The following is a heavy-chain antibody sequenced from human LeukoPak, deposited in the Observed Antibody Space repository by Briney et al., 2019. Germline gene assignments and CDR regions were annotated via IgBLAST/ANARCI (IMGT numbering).Heavy chain of an antibody. CDR3: ARSPGYCSSTSCYHYYYYGMDV. J-gene: IGHJ6*02. V-gene: IGHV4-34*01. Sequence: SETLSLTCAVYGGSFSGYYWSWIRQPPGKGLEWIGEINHSGSTNYNPSLKSRVTISVDTSKNQFSLKLSSVTAADTAVYYCARSPGYCSSTSCYHYYYYGMDVWGQGTTVTVSS. CDR2: INHSGST. D-gene: IGHD2-2*01. CDR1: GGSFSGYY.